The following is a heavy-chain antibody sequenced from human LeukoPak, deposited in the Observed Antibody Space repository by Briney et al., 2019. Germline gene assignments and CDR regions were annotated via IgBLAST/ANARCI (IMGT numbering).Heavy chain of an antibody. D-gene: IGHD5-18*01. CDR3: ARGVGYTYVAPYYFDS. Sequence: GGSLRLSCAASGFTFSDYYMSWIRQAPGKGLEWVSYISSSGSTIYYADSVKGRFTISRDNAKSSLYLQMNSLRAEDTAVYYCARGVGYTYVAPYYFDSWGQGTLVTVSS. J-gene: IGHJ4*02. CDR2: ISSSGSTI. CDR1: GFTFSDYY. V-gene: IGHV3-11*04.